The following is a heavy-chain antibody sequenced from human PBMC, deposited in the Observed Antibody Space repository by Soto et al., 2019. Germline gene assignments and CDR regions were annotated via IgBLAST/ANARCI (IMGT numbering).Heavy chain of an antibody. V-gene: IGHV1-2*04. CDR1: GYTFTGYY. CDR3: ARAERQWLVRPYYYYGMDV. D-gene: IGHD6-19*01. CDR2: INPNSGGT. Sequence: ASVKVSCKASGYTFTGYYMHWVRQAPGQGLEWMGWINPNSGGTNYAQKFQGWVTMTRDTSISTAYMELSRLRSDDTAVYYCARAERQWLVRPYYYYGMDVWGQGTTVTVSS. J-gene: IGHJ6*02.